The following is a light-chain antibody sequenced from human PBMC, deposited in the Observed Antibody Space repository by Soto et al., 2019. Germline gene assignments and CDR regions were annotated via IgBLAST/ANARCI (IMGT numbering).Light chain of an antibody. Sequence: QSALTQPASVSGSPGQSITISCTGTSSDVGGYNYVSWYQQNPGKAPKLMIYEVSHRPSGVSDRFSGSKSGNTASLTISGLQAEDEADYYCSSYTTSSTLVVFGGGTQLTVL. CDR1: SSDVGGYNY. CDR3: SSYTTSSTLVV. V-gene: IGLV2-14*01. CDR2: EVS. J-gene: IGLJ2*01.